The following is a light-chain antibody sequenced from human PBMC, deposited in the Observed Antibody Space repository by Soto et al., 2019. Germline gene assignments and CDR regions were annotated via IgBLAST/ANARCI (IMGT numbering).Light chain of an antibody. CDR2: GAS. V-gene: IGKV1-39*01. Sequence: DIQMTQSPSSLSASVGDRVTITCRASQSISSYLNWYQQKPGKAPKVLISGASSLQSGVPFRFSGSGSGTDFTLTISSLQFEDFASYYCQQSHSTPLTFGGGTKVDIK. CDR3: QQSHSTPLT. J-gene: IGKJ4*01. CDR1: QSISSY.